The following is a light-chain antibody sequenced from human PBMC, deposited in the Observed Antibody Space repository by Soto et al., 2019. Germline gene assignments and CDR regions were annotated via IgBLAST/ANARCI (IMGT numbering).Light chain of an antibody. J-gene: IGKJ2*01. CDR2: GAS. CDR3: QQYDTSPYT. Sequence: EVVLTQSPGTLSLSPGERAYLSCRASHSIHSSFLAWYQQKPGQAPRLLIYGASSRATDIPDRFSGGGSGTDFTLTVSRLEPEDFAVYYCQQYDTSPYTFGQGTNLEI. CDR1: HSIHSSF. V-gene: IGKV3-20*01.